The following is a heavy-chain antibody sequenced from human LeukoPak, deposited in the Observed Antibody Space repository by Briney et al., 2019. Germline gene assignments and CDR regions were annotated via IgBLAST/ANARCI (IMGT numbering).Heavy chain of an antibody. CDR2: ISTGGGT. V-gene: IGHV3-53*01. CDR1: GFTVHSNY. CDR3: ARDPDFSGSYIDAFDI. D-gene: IGHD1-26*01. Sequence: GGSLRLSCAASGFTVHSNYMTWVRQAPGKGLEWVSLISTGGGTLYADSVKGRFTISRDNSKNTLYLQMDSLRAEDTAVYYCARDPDFSGSYIDAFDIWGHGTMVTVSS. J-gene: IGHJ3*02.